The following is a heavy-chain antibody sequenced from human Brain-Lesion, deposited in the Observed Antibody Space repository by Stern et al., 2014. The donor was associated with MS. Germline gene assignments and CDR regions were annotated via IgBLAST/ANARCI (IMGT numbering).Heavy chain of an antibody. CDR2: INRGSDYI. D-gene: IGHD5-18*01. CDR3: ARVETPLADFYYYYGMDV. V-gene: IGHV3-21*01. Sequence: EVQLVESGGGLVKPWGALRLSCAASGFTFSTYTMNWVRQAPGKGLEWVSSINRGSDYIYYADSVKGRFTISRDNAKNSLYLQMNSLRAEDTALYYCARVETPLADFYYYYGMDVWGQGTTVTVSS. CDR1: GFTFSTYT. J-gene: IGHJ6*02.